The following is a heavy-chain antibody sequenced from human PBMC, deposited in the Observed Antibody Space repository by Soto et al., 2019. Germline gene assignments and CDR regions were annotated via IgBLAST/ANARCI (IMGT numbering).Heavy chain of an antibody. J-gene: IGHJ5*02. D-gene: IGHD4-4*01. V-gene: IGHV1-46*01. Sequence: QVQLVQSGAEVKKPGASVKVSCKASGYTFTSYYMHWVRQAPGQGLEWMGIINPSGGSTSYAQKFQGIVTMTRDTSTSTVYMELSSLRSEDTAVYYCARDGPWEDYSNWFDPWGQGTLVTVSS. CDR2: INPSGGST. CDR3: ARDGPWEDYSNWFDP. CDR1: GYTFTSYY.